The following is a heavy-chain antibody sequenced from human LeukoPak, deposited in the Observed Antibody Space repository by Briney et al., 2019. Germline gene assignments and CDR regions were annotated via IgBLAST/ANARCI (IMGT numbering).Heavy chain of an antibody. Sequence: GGSLRLSCAASGFTFSSYAMSWVRQAPGEGLEWVSTISYSGDSTYYADSVKGRSTISRDNSQNTLYLQMNSLRAEDTAIYYCAKGLLTKTHGISWDPFDSWGQGTLVSVSS. CDR3: AKGLLTKTHGISWDPFDS. V-gene: IGHV3-23*01. CDR1: GFTFSSYA. J-gene: IGHJ4*02. CDR2: ISYSGDST. D-gene: IGHD6-13*01.